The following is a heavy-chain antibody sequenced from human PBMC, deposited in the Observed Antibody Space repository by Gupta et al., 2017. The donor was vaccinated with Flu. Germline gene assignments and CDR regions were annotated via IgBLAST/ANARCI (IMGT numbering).Heavy chain of an antibody. CDR3: ARHSNSPYSSSWYTYDAFDI. V-gene: IGHV4-39*01. J-gene: IGHJ3*02. D-gene: IGHD6-13*01. CDR2: IYYSGST. Sequence: QLQLQESGPGLVKPSETLSLTCTVSGGSISSSSYYWGWIRQPPGKGLEWIGSIYYSGSTYYNPSLKSRVTISVDTSKNQFSLKRSSVTAADTAVYYCARHSNSPYSSSWYTYDAFDIWGQGTMVTVSS. CDR1: GGSISSSSYY.